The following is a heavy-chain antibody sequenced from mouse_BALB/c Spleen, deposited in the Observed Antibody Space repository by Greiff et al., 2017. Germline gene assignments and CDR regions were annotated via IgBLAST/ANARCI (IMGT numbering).Heavy chain of an antibody. CDR3: ASDGYHLAY. Sequence: EVMLVESGGGLVKPGGSLKLSCAASGFTFSSYAMSWVRQTPEKRLEWVATISSGGNYTYYPDSVKGRFTISRDNAKNTLYLQMSSLRSEDTAMYYCASDGYHLAYWGQGTLVTVSA. J-gene: IGHJ3*01. D-gene: IGHD2-3*01. CDR1: GFTFSSYA. V-gene: IGHV5-9-1*01. CDR2: ISSGGNYT.